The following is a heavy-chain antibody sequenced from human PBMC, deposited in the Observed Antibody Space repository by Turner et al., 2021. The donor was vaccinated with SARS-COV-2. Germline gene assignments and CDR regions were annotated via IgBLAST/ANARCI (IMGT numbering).Heavy chain of an antibody. V-gene: IGHV3-53*01. J-gene: IGHJ6*02. Sequence: EVQLVESGGGLIQPGGSLRLSCEASGFIVSSNYMSWVRQAPGKGLEWVSVIYSGGSTYYADSVKGRFTISRDNSKNTLYLQMNSLRAEDTAVYYCARDLMEVGGMDVWGQGTTVTVSS. CDR2: IYSGGST. CDR1: GFIVSSNY. D-gene: IGHD3-3*01. CDR3: ARDLMEVGGMDV.